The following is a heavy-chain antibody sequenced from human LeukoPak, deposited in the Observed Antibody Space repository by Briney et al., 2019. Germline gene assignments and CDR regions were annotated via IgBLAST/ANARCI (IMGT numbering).Heavy chain of an antibody. CDR1: GFTFSTYA. Sequence: GGSLRLSCAASGFTFSTYAMSWVRQAPGKGLEWVSVVSGTGGRTYYADSVKGRFTISRDNSKNTLYLQMNSLRAEDTALYYCVKASSSSPQYNWFDAWGQGTLVTVPS. D-gene: IGHD6-6*01. J-gene: IGHJ5*02. CDR3: VKASSSSPQYNWFDA. CDR2: VSGTGGRT. V-gene: IGHV3-23*01.